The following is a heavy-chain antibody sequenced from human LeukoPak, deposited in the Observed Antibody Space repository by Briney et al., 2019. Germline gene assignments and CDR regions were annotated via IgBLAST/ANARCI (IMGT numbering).Heavy chain of an antibody. CDR3: AKPSGSGVDY. V-gene: IGHV3-30*02. CDR1: GLTFSRNG. CDR2: IQYDGSSK. J-gene: IGHJ4*01. D-gene: IGHD1-26*01. Sequence: GGSLRLSCAASGLTFSRNGMHWVRQAPGKGLEWLAFIQYDGSSKYYADSVKGRFTVSRDNSKNTLYLQMNSVRSEDTALYYCAKPSGSGVDYWGQGTRVTVSS.